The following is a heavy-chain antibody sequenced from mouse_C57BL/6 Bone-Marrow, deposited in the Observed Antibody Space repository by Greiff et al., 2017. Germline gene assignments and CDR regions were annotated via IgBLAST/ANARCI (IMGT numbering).Heavy chain of an antibody. CDR2: IYPRSGNT. CDR1: GYTFTSYG. J-gene: IGHJ4*01. D-gene: IGHD2-12*01. CDR3: ARTDSYYFYYALDY. Sequence: VQLQQSGPELARPGASVKLSCKASGYTFTSYGISWVKQRTGRGLEWIGEIYPRSGNTYYNEKFKGKATLTTDKSSSKAYIELRSLTSEDSAAYFCARTDSYYFYYALDYWGRGTAVTVSA. V-gene: IGHV1-81*01.